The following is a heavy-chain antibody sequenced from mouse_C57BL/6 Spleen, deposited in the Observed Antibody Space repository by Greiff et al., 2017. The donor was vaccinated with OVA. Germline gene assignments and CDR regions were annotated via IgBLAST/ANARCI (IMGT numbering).Heavy chain of an antibody. J-gene: IGHJ3*01. CDR3: AREGVDGNYPWFAY. V-gene: IGHV5S21*01. D-gene: IGHD2-1*01. CDR1: GFTFSSYA. Sequence: EVKLVESGEGLVKPGGSLKLSCAASGFTFSSYAMSWVRQTPEKRLEWVAYISSGGDYIYYADTVKGRFTISRDNARNTLYLQMSSLKSEDTAMYYCAREGVDGNYPWFAYWGQGTLVTVSA. CDR2: ISSGGDYI.